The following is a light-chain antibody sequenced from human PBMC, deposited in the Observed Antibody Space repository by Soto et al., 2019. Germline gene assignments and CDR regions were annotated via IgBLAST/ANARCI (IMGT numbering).Light chain of an antibody. V-gene: IGLV2-14*01. CDR3: SANASIIALYV. CDR1: SSDVGGYNY. J-gene: IGLJ1*01. Sequence: QSVLTQPASVSGSTGQSITISCTGTSSDVGGYNYVSWYPQHPGKAPKLLIFEVNNRPSGVSNRFCGSKSGNTPSLTLSGLQAEDEADYYCSANASIIALYVFGSGTKVTGL. CDR2: EVN.